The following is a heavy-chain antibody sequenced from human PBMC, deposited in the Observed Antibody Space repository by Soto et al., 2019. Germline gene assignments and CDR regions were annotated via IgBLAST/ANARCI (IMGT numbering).Heavy chain of an antibody. V-gene: IGHV3-30*18. J-gene: IGHJ6*02. CDR2: ISYDGSNK. Sequence: GGSLRLSCAASGFTFSSYGMHWVRQAPGKGLEWVAVISYDGSNKYYAGSVKGRFTISRDNSKNTLYLQMNSLRAEDTAVYYCAKDRHSSSGYYYYGMDVWGQGTTVTVSS. D-gene: IGHD6-6*01. CDR1: GFTFSSYG. CDR3: AKDRHSSSGYYYYGMDV.